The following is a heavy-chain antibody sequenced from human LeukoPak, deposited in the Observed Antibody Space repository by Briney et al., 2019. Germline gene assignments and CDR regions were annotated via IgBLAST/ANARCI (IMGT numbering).Heavy chain of an antibody. Sequence: SETLSLTCTVSGGSIGGYYWTWIRQPPGKGLEWIGYIYYSGSTNSNPSLMSRVTMSVDTSKNQFSLKLSSVTAADTAMYYCARYTGGVEMATIGLDLWGRGTLAIVSS. CDR1: GGSIGGYY. J-gene: IGHJ2*01. D-gene: IGHD5-24*01. CDR2: IYYSGST. V-gene: IGHV4-59*01. CDR3: ARYTGGVEMATIGLDL.